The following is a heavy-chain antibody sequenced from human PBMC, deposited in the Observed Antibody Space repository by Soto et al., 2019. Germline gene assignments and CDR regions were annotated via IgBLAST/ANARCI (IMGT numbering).Heavy chain of an antibody. V-gene: IGHV4-59*08. D-gene: IGHD4-17*01. CDR3: ARMYRVNDYGNLVWYAP. CDR2: IYYSGST. CDR1: GGSISSYY. J-gene: IGHJ5*02. Sequence: SETLSLTCTASGGSISSYYWSWIRQPPGKGLEWIGYIYYSGSTNYNPSLKSRVTISVDTSKNQFSLKLSSVTAADTAVYYCARMYRVNDYGNLVWYAPWGQGTLVTV.